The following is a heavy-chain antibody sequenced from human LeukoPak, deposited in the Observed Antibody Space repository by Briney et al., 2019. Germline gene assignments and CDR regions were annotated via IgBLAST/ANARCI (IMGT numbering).Heavy chain of an antibody. V-gene: IGHV3-53*01. D-gene: IGHD3-10*01. CDR1: GFTFSSYW. Sequence: GGSLRLSCAASGFTFSSYWMSWVRQAPGKGLEWVSAIYSGGSTYYADSVKGRFTISRDNSKNTLYLQMNSLRAEDTAVYYCARRGYYGSGSYYNDAFDIWGQGTMVTVSS. CDR3: ARRGYYGSGSYYNDAFDI. CDR2: IYSGGST. J-gene: IGHJ3*02.